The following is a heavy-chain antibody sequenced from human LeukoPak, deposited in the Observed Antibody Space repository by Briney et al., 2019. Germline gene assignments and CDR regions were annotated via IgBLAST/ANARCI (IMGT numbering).Heavy chain of an antibody. J-gene: IGHJ4*02. Sequence: PSETLSLTCAVYGGSFSGYYWSWIRQPPGKGLQWIGEISHDESANYNPSLKSRVTISVDTSKNQFSLKLRSVTAADTAVYYCARVNLLGYCTNGVCPGGGLPFDYWGQGTLVTVSS. D-gene: IGHD2-8*01. CDR2: ISHDESA. CDR1: GGSFSGYY. CDR3: ARVNLLGYCTNGVCPGGGLPFDY. V-gene: IGHV4-34*01.